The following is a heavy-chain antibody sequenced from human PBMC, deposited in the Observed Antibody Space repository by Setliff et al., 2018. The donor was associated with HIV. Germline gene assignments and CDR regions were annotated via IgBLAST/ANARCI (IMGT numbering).Heavy chain of an antibody. V-gene: IGHV3-23*01. CDR1: GFTFDSYA. J-gene: IGHJ4*02. Sequence: PGGSLRLSCAASGFTFDSYAMSWVRQAPGKGLEWVSIISGSGHLTFYADSVKGRFIASTDNAKNSLFLEMNSLKAEDTAVYYCARAYNVYDYRFDSSGYDYWGQGTLVTGSS. CDR2: ISGSGHLT. CDR3: ARAYNVYDYRFDSSGYDY. D-gene: IGHD3-22*01.